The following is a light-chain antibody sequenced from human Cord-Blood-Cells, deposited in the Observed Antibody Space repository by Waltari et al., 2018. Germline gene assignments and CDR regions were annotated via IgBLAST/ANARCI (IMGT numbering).Light chain of an antibody. CDR1: QSLRSY. CDR2: AAS. V-gene: IGKV1-39*01. Sequence: DIQMSQPLSSLSASVGDRVTITCRASQSLRSYLNWYQQKPGNDPKLLIYAASSLQGGVPSRFSGSGSGSDFTLTIFSRQPWVFATYYFQQSYSTPPLTFGGGTKVEIK. J-gene: IGKJ4*01. CDR3: QQSYSTPPLT.